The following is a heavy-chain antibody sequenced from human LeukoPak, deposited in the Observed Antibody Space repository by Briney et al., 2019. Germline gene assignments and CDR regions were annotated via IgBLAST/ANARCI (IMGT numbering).Heavy chain of an antibody. Sequence: GASVKVSCKASGYTFTGYYMHWVRQAPGQGLEWMGWINPNSGGTNYAQKFQGRVTMTRGTSISTAYMELSRLRSDDTAVYYCAGGVHGTAMVALDYWGQGTLVTVSS. V-gene: IGHV1-2*02. CDR1: GYTFTGYY. CDR2: INPNSGGT. D-gene: IGHD5-18*01. CDR3: AGGVHGTAMVALDY. J-gene: IGHJ4*02.